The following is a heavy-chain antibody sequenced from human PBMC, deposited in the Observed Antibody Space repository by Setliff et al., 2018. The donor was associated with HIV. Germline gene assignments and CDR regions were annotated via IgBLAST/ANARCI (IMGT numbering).Heavy chain of an antibody. D-gene: IGHD3-10*01. Sequence: ASVKVSCKTSGYSFNTYGIGWMRQAPGQGLEWMGWISAYNGKTNLAQRFQGRATVTTDSSTSTAYMELRSLRSDDTAVYFCARDWNYFASRSNAFDIWGQGTMVTVSS. J-gene: IGHJ3*02. CDR1: GYSFNTYG. CDR3: ARDWNYFASRSNAFDI. V-gene: IGHV1-18*01. CDR2: ISAYNGKT.